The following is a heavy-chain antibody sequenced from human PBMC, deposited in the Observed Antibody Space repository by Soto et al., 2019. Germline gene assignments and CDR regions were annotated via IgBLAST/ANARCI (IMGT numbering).Heavy chain of an antibody. D-gene: IGHD3-22*01. V-gene: IGHV1-2*02. CDR3: ARRRAVVSEFDY. CDR2: IRPFNVET. Sequence: QVHLVQSGAEVVKPGASVKVSCKASGYTFTAFQIHWARQAPGQRLEWMGSIRPFNVETNYAQMFHDRVTVTIDKSTSTAYLVLNSLTSDDTALYYCARRRAVVSEFDYWGKGTLVTVSS. CDR1: GYTFTAFQ. J-gene: IGHJ4*02.